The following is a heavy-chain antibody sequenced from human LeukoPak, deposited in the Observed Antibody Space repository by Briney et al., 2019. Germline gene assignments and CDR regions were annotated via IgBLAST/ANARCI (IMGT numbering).Heavy chain of an antibody. D-gene: IGHD6-13*01. J-gene: IGHJ4*02. V-gene: IGHV3-53*01. CDR3: ARDRRSSAGSDF. CDR1: GFTVSSNY. Sequence: SGGSLRLSCAASGFTVSSNYMRWVRQAPGKGLEWVSVIYSGGTTYYADSVKGRFTISRDNAKNSLFLRMDSLRADDTAVYYCARDRRSSAGSDFWGQGTRVTVSS. CDR2: IYSGGTT.